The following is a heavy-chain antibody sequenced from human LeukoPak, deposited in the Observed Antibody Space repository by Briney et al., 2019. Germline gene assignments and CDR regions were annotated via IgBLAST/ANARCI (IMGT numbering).Heavy chain of an antibody. CDR2: IYYSGST. CDR1: GGSISSGGYY. Sequence: PSETLSLTCTVSGGSISSGGYYWSWIRQHPGKGLEWIGYIYYSGSTYYNPSLKSRVTISVDTSKNQFSLKLSSVTAADTAVYYCARVLMGSSGWYEDYWGQGTLVTVSS. D-gene: IGHD6-19*01. V-gene: IGHV4-31*03. J-gene: IGHJ4*02. CDR3: ARVLMGSSGWYEDY.